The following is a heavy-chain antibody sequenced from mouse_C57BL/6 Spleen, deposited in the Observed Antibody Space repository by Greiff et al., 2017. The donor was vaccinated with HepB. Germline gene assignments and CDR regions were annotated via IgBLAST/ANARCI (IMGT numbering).Heavy chain of an antibody. CDR2: INYDGSST. D-gene: IGHD2-1*01. CDR1: GFTFSDYY. CDR3: ARDGVGGNSYWYFDV. Sequence: EVQRVESEGGLVQPGSSMKLSCTASGFTFSDYYMAWVRQVPEKGLEWVANINYDGSSTYYLDSLKSRFIISRDNAKNILYLQMSSLKSEDTATYYCARDGVGGNSYWYFDVWGTGTTVTVSS. V-gene: IGHV5-16*01. J-gene: IGHJ1*03.